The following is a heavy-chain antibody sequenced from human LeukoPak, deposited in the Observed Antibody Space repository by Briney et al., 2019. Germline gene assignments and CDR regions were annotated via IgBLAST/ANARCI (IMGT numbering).Heavy chain of an antibody. D-gene: IGHD4-23*01. J-gene: IGHJ5*02. CDR3: ARDNSVEDTAWWFDP. Sequence: ASVKVSCKASGYTFTSYAMNWVRQAPGQGLEWMGIINPSGGSTSYAQKFQGRVTMTRDMSTSTDYMELSSLGSEDTAVYYCARDNSVEDTAWWFDPWGQGTLVTVSS. V-gene: IGHV1-46*01. CDR1: GYTFTSYA. CDR2: INPSGGST.